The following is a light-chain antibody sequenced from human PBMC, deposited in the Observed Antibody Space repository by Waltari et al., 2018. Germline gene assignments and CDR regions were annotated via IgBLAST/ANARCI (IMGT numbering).Light chain of an antibody. Sequence: EIVMTQSPATLSVSPGERSTHSCRASQSIYSNLSWYQQKPGQSPRLLIYGSSTRATGIPARFSGSGSGTEFTLTISSLQSEDFAVYYCQQYSQYYTFAQGTKLEIK. J-gene: IGKJ2*01. CDR3: QQYSQYYT. CDR1: QSIYSN. V-gene: IGKV3-15*01. CDR2: GSS.